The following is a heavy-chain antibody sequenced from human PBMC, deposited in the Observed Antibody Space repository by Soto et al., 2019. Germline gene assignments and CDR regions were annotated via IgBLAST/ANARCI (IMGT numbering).Heavy chain of an antibody. Sequence: ESGGVVVQPGGSLRLSCVASGFTFDRSMMHWVRQAPGKGLEWVSLITGDGGSAYYADSVKGRFTISRDNSKNSLYLQMNSLRTEDTALYYCAKDHSAWAFDYWGQGTLVTVS. CDR1: GFTFDRSM. CDR3: AKDHSAWAFDY. V-gene: IGHV3-43*01. CDR2: ITGDGGSA. D-gene: IGHD6-19*01. J-gene: IGHJ4*02.